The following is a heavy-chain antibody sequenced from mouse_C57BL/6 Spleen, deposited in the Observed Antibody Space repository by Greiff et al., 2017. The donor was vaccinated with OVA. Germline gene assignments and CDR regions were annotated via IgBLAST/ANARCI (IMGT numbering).Heavy chain of an antibody. CDR3: TTQLRLYYAMDY. J-gene: IGHJ4*01. Sequence: VQLQQSGAELVRPGASVKLSCTASGFNIKDDYMHWVKQRPEQGLEWIGWIDPENGDTEYASKFQGKATITADTSSNTAYLQLSSLTSEDTAVYYCTTQLRLYYAMDYWGQGTAVTVSS. CDR2: IDPENGDT. V-gene: IGHV14-4*01. D-gene: IGHD3-2*02. CDR1: GFNIKDDY.